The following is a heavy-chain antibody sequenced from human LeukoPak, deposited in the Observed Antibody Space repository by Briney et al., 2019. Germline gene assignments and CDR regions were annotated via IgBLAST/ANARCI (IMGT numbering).Heavy chain of an antibody. D-gene: IGHD1-26*01. CDR2: ISGSGGNT. Sequence: GGSLRLSCTASGFSFSSYAMSWVRQAPGKGLEWVSAISGSGGNTYYADSVKGRFTISRDNSKNTLFLQMNSLRADDTAVYSCAKDMGPTGSYYFDYWGQGTLVTVSS. V-gene: IGHV3-23*01. CDR1: GFSFSSYA. J-gene: IGHJ4*02. CDR3: AKDMGPTGSYYFDY.